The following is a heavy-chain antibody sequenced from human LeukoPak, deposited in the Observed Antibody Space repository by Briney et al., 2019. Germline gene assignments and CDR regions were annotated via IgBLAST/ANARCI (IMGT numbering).Heavy chain of an antibody. Sequence: PGGSLRLSCAASGFTFSSYGMHWVRQAPGKGLEWVAFIRYDGSNKYYADSVKGRFTISRDNSKNTLYLQMNSLRAEDTAVYYCAREALYGYSSGWYEDYWGQGTLVTVSS. CDR3: AREALYGYSSGWYEDY. CDR2: IRYDGSNK. CDR1: GFTFSSYG. V-gene: IGHV3-30*02. D-gene: IGHD6-19*01. J-gene: IGHJ4*02.